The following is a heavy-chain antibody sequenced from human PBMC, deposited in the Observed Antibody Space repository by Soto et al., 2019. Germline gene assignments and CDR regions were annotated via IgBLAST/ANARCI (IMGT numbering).Heavy chain of an antibody. J-gene: IGHJ6*02. CDR1: GFTFSSYA. CDR3: ARDPKYYDFWSGYSTDYGMDV. Sequence: LRLSCAASGFTFSSYAMHWVRQAPGKGLEWVAVISYDGSNKYYADSVKGRFTISRDNSKNTLYLQMNSLRAEDTAVYYCARDPKYYDFWSGYSTDYGMDVWGQGTTVTVSS. D-gene: IGHD3-3*01. V-gene: IGHV3-30-3*01. CDR2: ISYDGSNK.